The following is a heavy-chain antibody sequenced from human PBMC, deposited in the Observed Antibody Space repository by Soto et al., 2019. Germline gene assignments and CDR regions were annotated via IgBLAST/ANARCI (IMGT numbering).Heavy chain of an antibody. CDR3: AKGHLYCISTSCYVHYFDY. CDR1: GFTFSSYA. J-gene: IGHJ4*02. D-gene: IGHD2-2*01. CDR2: ISGSGGGT. V-gene: IGHV3-23*01. Sequence: EVQLLESGGGLVQPGGSLRLSCAASGFTFSSYAMSWVRQAPGKGLEWVSAISGSGGGTYYADSVKGRFTISRDNSKNTLYLQRNSLRAEDTAVYYCAKGHLYCISTSCYVHYFDYWGQGTLVTVSS.